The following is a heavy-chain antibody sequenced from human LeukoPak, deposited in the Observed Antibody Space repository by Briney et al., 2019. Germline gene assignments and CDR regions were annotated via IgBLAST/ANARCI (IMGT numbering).Heavy chain of an antibody. Sequence: SEPLTHTCDLPGGSLNRGNWWKWVRQPPVKGLEWIGQIIHSGSTNYNPSLKSRVTISVEKSKDQFSLKLSSVTAADTAVYYCARRYYYDSSGYYHVVYFDYWGQGTLVTVSS. CDR3: ARRYYYDSSGYYHVVYFDY. CDR1: GGSLNRGNW. CDR2: IIHSGST. J-gene: IGHJ4*02. D-gene: IGHD3-22*01. V-gene: IGHV4-4*02.